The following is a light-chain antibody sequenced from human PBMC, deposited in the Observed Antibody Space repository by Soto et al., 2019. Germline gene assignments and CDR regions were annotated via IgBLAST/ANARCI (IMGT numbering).Light chain of an antibody. Sequence: QSVLTQPPSVSGAPRQRVTISCTGSRSNIGAGYDVHWYQRLPGTAPKLLIYDNTNRPSGVPDRFSASKSGTSASLAITGLQAEDEADYYCQSFDSTMSGYVFGTGTKVTVL. V-gene: IGLV1-40*01. CDR3: QSFDSTMSGYV. CDR1: RSNIGAGYD. CDR2: DNT. J-gene: IGLJ1*01.